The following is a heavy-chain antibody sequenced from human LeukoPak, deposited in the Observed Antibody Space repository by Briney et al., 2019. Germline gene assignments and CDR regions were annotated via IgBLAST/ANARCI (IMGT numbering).Heavy chain of an antibody. V-gene: IGHV4-39*01. Sequence: SETLSLTCTVSGGSISSSSYYWGWIRQPPGKGLEWIGSIYYSGSTYYNPSLKSRVTISVDTSKNQFSLKLSSVTAADTAVYYCATPLYSSSGGYFDYWGQGTLVTVSS. CDR3: ATPLYSSSGGYFDY. CDR2: IYYSGST. CDR1: GGSISSSSYY. J-gene: IGHJ4*02. D-gene: IGHD6-13*01.